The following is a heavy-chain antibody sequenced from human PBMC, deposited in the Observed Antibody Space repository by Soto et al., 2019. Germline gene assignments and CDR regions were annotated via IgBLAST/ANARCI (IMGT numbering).Heavy chain of an antibody. J-gene: IGHJ4*02. CDR1: GFAFSTYG. Sequence: EVQLLESGGGLVQPGGSLRLSCVASGFAFSTYGMSWVRQAPGQGLEWVSAINAGGRGAYYADSVKGRFIISRDNSKNTLFLQMNSLRAEDTAVYYCAKGWGPPVGLLPDYWGQGTLVTVSS. V-gene: IGHV3-23*01. CDR2: INAGGRGA. CDR3: AKGWGPPVGLLPDY. D-gene: IGHD2-15*01.